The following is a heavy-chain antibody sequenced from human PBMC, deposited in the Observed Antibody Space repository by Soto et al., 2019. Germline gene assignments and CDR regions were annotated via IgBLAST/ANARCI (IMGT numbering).Heavy chain of an antibody. CDR3: ARDRSNSPDYFDF. J-gene: IGHJ4*02. CDR2: IYYSGRS. Sequence: SETLSLTCTVSGGCIDNYEYYWTWIRQPPGKGLEWLGYIYYSGRSNYNPSRNSRLTISLDTSKNQFSLRLTSVSAADTAMYYCARDRSNSPDYFDFWGQGTLVTVSS. D-gene: IGHD6-6*01. V-gene: IGHV4-30-4*01. CDR1: GGCIDNYEYY.